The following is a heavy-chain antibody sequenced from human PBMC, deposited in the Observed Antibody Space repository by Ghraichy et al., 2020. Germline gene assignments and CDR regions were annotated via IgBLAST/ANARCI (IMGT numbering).Heavy chain of an antibody. D-gene: IGHD3-3*01. CDR1: GFTFNNYA. CDR2: ISYDGSKK. Sequence: GGSLRLSCEASGFTFNNYAIHWVRQAPGKGLEWVAVISYDGSKKYYADSVKGRFTVSRDNSKNTLYLQMNSLRSEDTALYFCARDHRYYDFWSGHYPVGGGEIENGMDVWGQGTMVTVSS. CDR3: ARDHRYYDFWSGHYPVGGGEIENGMDV. V-gene: IGHV3-30*04. J-gene: IGHJ6*02.